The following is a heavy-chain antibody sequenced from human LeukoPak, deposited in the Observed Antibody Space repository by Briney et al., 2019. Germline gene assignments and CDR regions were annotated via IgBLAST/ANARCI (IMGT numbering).Heavy chain of an antibody. J-gene: IGHJ4*02. CDR3: ARHGSSWYWFDY. CDR1: GYSISSGYY. CDR2: IYHSGST. D-gene: IGHD6-13*01. V-gene: IGHV4-38-2*01. Sequence: SETLSLTCAVSGYSISSGYYWGWIRQPPGKGLEWIGSIYHSGSTYYNPSLKSRVTISVDTSKNQFSLKLGSVTAADTAVYYCARHGSSWYWFDYWGQGTLVTVSS.